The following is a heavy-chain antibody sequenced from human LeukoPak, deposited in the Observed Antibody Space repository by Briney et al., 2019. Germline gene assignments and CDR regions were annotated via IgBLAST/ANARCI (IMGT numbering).Heavy chain of an antibody. D-gene: IGHD2-2*01. J-gene: IGHJ5*02. Sequence: ASVKVSCKASGYTFTGYYMHWVRQAPGQGLEWMGWINPNSGGTNYAQKFQGRVTMTRDTSISTAYMGLSRLRSDDTAVYYCARDPIQVVVPAAIGWFDPWGQGTLVTVSS. CDR2: INPNSGGT. CDR1: GYTFTGYY. V-gene: IGHV1-2*02. CDR3: ARDPIQVVVPAAIGWFDP.